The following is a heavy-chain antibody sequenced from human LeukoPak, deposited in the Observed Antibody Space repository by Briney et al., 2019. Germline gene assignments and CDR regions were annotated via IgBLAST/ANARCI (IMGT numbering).Heavy chain of an antibody. CDR2: IKKDGSET. CDR3: ARDYKSPDFWAGYPPYRHDH. Sequence: GGSLRLSCAASGFDFSDFWMSWVRHVPGKGLEWVATIKKDGSETHYVESVKGRFTISRHNADSSLYLQMNSLRAEDTAVYYCARDYKSPDFWAGYPPYRHDHWGQGTLVTVSS. J-gene: IGHJ4*02. CDR1: GFDFSDFW. V-gene: IGHV3-7*01. D-gene: IGHD3/OR15-3a*01.